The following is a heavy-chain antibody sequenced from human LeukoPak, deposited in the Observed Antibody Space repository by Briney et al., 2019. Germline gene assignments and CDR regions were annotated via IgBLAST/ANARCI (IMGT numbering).Heavy chain of an antibody. D-gene: IGHD3-22*01. Sequence: ASVKVSYKASGYTFTSYGITWVRQDPGQGLEWMGWISANNGDTHYSEKFQGRVTMTTDTFTSTAYMELRSLESDDTAVYYCARDKGYDSSGYYYYFDYWGQGTLVTVSS. V-gene: IGHV1-18*01. J-gene: IGHJ4*02. CDR1: GYTFTSYG. CDR3: ARDKGYDSSGYYYYFDY. CDR2: ISANNGDT.